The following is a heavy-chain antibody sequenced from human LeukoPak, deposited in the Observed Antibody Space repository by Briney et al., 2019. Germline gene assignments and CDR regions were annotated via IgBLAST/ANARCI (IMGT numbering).Heavy chain of an antibody. CDR2: IYYSGST. CDR1: GGSISSSSYY. V-gene: IGHV4-39*07. D-gene: IGHD3-16*01. J-gene: IGHJ6*02. CDR3: ARVDEGGYYYGMDV. Sequence: SETLSLTCTVSGGSISSSSYYWGWIRQPPGKGLEWIGSIYYSGSTYYNPSLKSRVTISVDTSKNQFSLKLSSVTAADTAVYYCARVDEGGYYYGMDVWGQGTTVTVSS.